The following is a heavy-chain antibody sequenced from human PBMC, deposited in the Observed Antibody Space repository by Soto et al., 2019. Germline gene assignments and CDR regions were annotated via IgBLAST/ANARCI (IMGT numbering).Heavy chain of an antibody. Sequence: QLQLQESGPGLVKPSETLSLTCTVSGGSISSSSYYWGWIRQPPGKGLEWIGSIYYSGSTYYNPSRKSRVTISVDTSKNQFSLKLSSVTAADTAVYYCASVNYDFWSGYYIPGTDAFDIWGQGTMVTVSS. J-gene: IGHJ3*02. D-gene: IGHD3-3*01. CDR3: ASVNYDFWSGYYIPGTDAFDI. CDR2: IYYSGST. CDR1: GGSISSSSYY. V-gene: IGHV4-39*01.